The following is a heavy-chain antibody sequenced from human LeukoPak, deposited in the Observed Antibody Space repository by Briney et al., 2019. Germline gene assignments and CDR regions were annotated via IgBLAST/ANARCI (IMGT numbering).Heavy chain of an antibody. Sequence: GESLKISCKGSGYTFTSYWIGWVRQMPGKGLEWMGIIYPGDSDTRYSPSFQGQVTISADKSISTAYLQWNSLKASDTAVYYCATDSTGFHYYMDVWGKGTTVIVSS. CDR3: ATDSTGFHYYMDV. CDR1: GYTFTSYW. CDR2: IYPGDSDT. J-gene: IGHJ6*03. V-gene: IGHV5-51*01. D-gene: IGHD6-19*01.